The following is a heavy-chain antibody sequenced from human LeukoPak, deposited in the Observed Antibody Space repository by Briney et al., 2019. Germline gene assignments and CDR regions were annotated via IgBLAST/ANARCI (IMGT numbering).Heavy chain of an antibody. V-gene: IGHV4-59*01. CDR3: ASGYSYGFYYDYYMDV. D-gene: IGHD5-18*01. CDR2: IYYSGST. Sequence: PETLSLTFTVSGGSISSYYWSWIRQPPGKGLEWIGYIYYSGSTNYNPSLKSRVTISVDTSKNQFSLKLSSVTAADTAVYYCASGYSYGFYYDYYMDVWGKGTTVTVSS. J-gene: IGHJ6*03. CDR1: GGSISSYY.